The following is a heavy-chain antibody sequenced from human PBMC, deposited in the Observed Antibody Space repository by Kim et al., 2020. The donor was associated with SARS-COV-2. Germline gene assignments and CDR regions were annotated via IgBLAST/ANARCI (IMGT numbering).Heavy chain of an antibody. CDR2: IYYSGST. J-gene: IGHJ4*02. V-gene: IGHV4-30-4*01. Sequence: SETLSLTCTVSGGSISSGDYYWSWIRLPPGKGLEWIGYIYYSGSTYYNPSLKSRVTISVDTSKNQFSLKLSSVTAADTAVYYCARVRFSITIFGVVTRLFDYWGQGTLVTVSS. CDR1: GGSISSGDYY. D-gene: IGHD3-3*01. CDR3: ARVRFSITIFGVVTRLFDY.